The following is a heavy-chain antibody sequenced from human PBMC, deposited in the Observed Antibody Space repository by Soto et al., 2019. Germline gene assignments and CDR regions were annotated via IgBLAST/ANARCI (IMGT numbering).Heavy chain of an antibody. D-gene: IGHD4-17*01. CDR3: VRDDDNRDNGLDH. Sequence: QVQLVESGGGVVQPGRSLRLSCTASGFTFSNYGMHWVRQAPGKGLQWVAVIPHDETDQYYLDSVKGRFTISRDNSKDTLYLQMHSLRVEDTAVYYWVRDDDNRDNGLDHWGQGTLVTVSS. CDR2: IPHDETDQ. V-gene: IGHV3-30*19. CDR1: GFTFSNYG. J-gene: IGHJ4*02.